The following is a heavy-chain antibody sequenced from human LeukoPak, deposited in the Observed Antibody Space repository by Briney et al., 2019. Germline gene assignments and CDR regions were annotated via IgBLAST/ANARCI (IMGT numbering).Heavy chain of an antibody. D-gene: IGHD2-2*01. J-gene: IGHJ6*03. CDR2: IKPNSGDT. CDR1: GFTLTDY. CDR3: ARADSVPAGDYHYWYMDV. V-gene: IGHV1-2*02. Sequence: GASVKVSCKASGFTLTDYIHWVRQDPRQGLQWMGWIKPNSGDTAYAQKFQGRVTMTRDTSITTVYMELSSLRSDDTAVYYCARADSVPAGDYHYWYMDVWGKGTTVTVSS.